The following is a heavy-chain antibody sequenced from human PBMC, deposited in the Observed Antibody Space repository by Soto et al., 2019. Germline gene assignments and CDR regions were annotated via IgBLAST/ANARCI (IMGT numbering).Heavy chain of an antibody. CDR1: GGSFSGYY. J-gene: IGHJ4*02. D-gene: IGHD1-20*01. CDR3: ARGFGGITGTDNYFDY. CDR2: INHSGST. Sequence: SETLSLTCAVYGGSFSGYYWSWIRQPPGKGLEWIGEINHSGSTNYSPSLKSRVTISVDTSKNQFSLKLSSVTAADTAVYYCARGFGGITGTDNYFDYWGQGTLVTVSS. V-gene: IGHV4-34*01.